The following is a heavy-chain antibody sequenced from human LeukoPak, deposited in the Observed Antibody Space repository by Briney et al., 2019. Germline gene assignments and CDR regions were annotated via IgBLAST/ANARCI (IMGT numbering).Heavy chain of an antibody. D-gene: IGHD5-18*01. Sequence: GGSLRLSCAASGFTFSSYWMHWVRQAPGKGLVWVSRINSDGSSTSYADSVKGRFTISRDNAKNTLYLQMNSLRAEDTAVYYCARSTGKHGYSYGYGGHFDYWGQGTLVTVSS. CDR2: INSDGSST. J-gene: IGHJ4*02. V-gene: IGHV3-74*01. CDR1: GFTFSSYW. CDR3: ARSTGKHGYSYGYGGHFDY.